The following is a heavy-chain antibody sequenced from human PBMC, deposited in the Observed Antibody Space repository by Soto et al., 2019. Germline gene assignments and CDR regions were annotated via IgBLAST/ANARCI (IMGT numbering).Heavy chain of an antibody. CDR1: GGSISSGGYY. Sequence: QVQLQESGPGLVKPSQTLSLTCTVSGGSISSGGYYWSWIRQHPGKGLEWIGYIYYSGSTYYHPSLKSRVTISVDTAQNQFSLKLSSVTAADTAVYYCARDVGGYTFFDYWGRGTLVAVSS. J-gene: IGHJ4*02. CDR3: ARDVGGYTFFDY. V-gene: IGHV4-31*03. CDR2: IYYSGST. D-gene: IGHD5-12*01.